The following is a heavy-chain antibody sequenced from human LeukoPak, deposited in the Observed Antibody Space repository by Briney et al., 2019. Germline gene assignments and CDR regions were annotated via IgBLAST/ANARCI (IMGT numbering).Heavy chain of an antibody. Sequence: ASVKVSCKASVYTFTVYYMRWVRQAPGQGLEWMGWINPNSGGTNYAQKFQGRVTMTRDTSISTAYMELSRLRSDDTAVYYCARDLLGIAAGGTTDDYWGQGTLVTVSS. CDR1: VYTFTVYY. CDR3: ARDLLGIAAGGTTDDY. J-gene: IGHJ4*02. V-gene: IGHV1-2*02. D-gene: IGHD6-13*01. CDR2: INPNSGGT.